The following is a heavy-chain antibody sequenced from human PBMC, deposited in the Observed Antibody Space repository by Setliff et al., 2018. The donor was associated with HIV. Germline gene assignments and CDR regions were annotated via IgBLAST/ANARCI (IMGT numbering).Heavy chain of an antibody. V-gene: IGHV4-59*01. D-gene: IGHD5-12*01. Sequence: KPSETLSLTCKVSGAPISSYYWNWIRQPPGKGLEWIGYIYNSGYSNSKPSLKSRVTISLDTSKNPFSLQRSSVTAADTAVYYCARGDGYRANDAYYDTGMDVWGQGITVTVSS. CDR2: IYNSGYS. CDR1: GAPISSYY. CDR3: ARGDGYRANDAYYDTGMDV. J-gene: IGHJ6*02.